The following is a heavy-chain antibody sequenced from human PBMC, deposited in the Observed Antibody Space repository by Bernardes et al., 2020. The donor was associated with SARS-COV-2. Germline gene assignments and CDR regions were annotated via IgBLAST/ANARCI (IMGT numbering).Heavy chain of an antibody. CDR2: INPNSAAT. D-gene: IGHD2-8*01. V-gene: IGHV1-2*02. J-gene: IGHJ4*02. CDR3: ARVSGSVSYCSTGSCYDFDY. CDR1: GYRFTDSF. Sequence: ASVKVSCKTSGYRFTDSFMHWVRQAPGQRLEWVGWINPNSAATSYAQQFQGRVSLSRDTSTDTAYMELYGLRPDDTAVYFCARVSGSVSYCSTGSCYDFDYWGQGTLVAVSS.